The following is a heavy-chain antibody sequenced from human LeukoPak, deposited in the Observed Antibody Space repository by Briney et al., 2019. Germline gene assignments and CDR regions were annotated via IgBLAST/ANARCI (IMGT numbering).Heavy chain of an antibody. CDR2: FNNAGNII. Sequence: GGPLRLSCAASGFTFRDYYMTGIGQAPGKGREGVSYFNNAGNIIYYADSVKGRFTISRDNAKDSLYLQMNSLRAEDTAVYYCARRGYGDSYEYWGQGTLVTVSS. CDR3: ARRGYGDSYEY. CDR1: GFTFRDYY. V-gene: IGHV3-11*01. D-gene: IGHD4-17*01. J-gene: IGHJ4*02.